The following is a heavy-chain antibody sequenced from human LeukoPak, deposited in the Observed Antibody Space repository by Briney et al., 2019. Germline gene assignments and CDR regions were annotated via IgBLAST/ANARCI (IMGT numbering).Heavy chain of an antibody. D-gene: IGHD2-15*01. Sequence: SETLSLTCTVSGYSISSGYYWGWIRQPPGKGLEWIGRIYTSGSTNYNPSLKSRVTISVDTSKNQFSLKLSSVTAADTAVYYCARHIVVGGGYFDYWGQGTLVTVSS. V-gene: IGHV4-38-2*02. CDR1: GYSISSGYY. J-gene: IGHJ4*02. CDR3: ARHIVVGGGYFDY. CDR2: IYTSGST.